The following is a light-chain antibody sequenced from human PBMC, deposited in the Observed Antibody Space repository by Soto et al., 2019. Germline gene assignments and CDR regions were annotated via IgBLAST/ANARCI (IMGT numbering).Light chain of an antibody. Sequence: QSALTQPASVSGSLGQSITISCTGTSRDVGGYNYVSWYQHHPGKGPKVLIYEVSYRPSGVSDRFSGSKSGNTASLTISGLQAEDEADYYCSSYTSSSTKVFGTGTKLTVL. CDR2: EVS. CDR3: SSYTSSSTKV. V-gene: IGLV2-14*01. CDR1: SRDVGGYNY. J-gene: IGLJ1*01.